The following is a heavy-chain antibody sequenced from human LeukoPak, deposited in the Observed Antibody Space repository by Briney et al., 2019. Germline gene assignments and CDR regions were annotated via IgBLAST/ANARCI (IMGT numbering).Heavy chain of an antibody. J-gene: IGHJ6*02. CDR1: GYTFTSYD. CDR3: ASLPNYSGYESYGMDV. CDR2: MNSNGGNT. D-gene: IGHD5-12*01. V-gene: IGHV1-8*01. Sequence: ASVKVSCKASGYTFTSYDINWVRQATGQGLEWMGWMNSNGGNTGYAQKFQGSVTMTRNTSISTAYMELSSLRSEDTAVYYCASLPNYSGYESYGMDVWGQGTTVTVSS.